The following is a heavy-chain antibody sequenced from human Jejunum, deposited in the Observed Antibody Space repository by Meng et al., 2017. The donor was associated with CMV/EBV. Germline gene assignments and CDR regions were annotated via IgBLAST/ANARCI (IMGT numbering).Heavy chain of an antibody. CDR3: ARASRVLGGFDY. CDR2: SSTSNGNT. D-gene: IGHD3-16*01. Sequence: QVQLVQSGAEVKKPGASVKVSCKTSGYTFTTYGISWVRQAPGQGLEWVGWSSTSNGNTHYAQKVQDRVTMTTDTSTSTAYMELRSLRSDDTAVYYCARASRVLGGFDYWGQGTLVTVSS. V-gene: IGHV1-18*01. CDR1: GYTFTTYG. J-gene: IGHJ4*02.